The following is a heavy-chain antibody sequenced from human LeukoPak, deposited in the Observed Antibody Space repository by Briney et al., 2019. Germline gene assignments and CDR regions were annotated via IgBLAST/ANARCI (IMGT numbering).Heavy chain of an antibody. CDR2: ISSSSSYI. D-gene: IGHD1-26*01. Sequence: GGSLRLSCAASGFTFSSYSTNWVRQAPGKGLEWVSSISSSSSYIYYADSVKGRFTISRDNAKSSLYLQMNSLRAEDTAVYYCARGRLVGATGGTSWGQGTLVTVSS. J-gene: IGHJ4*02. V-gene: IGHV3-21*01. CDR1: GFTFSSYS. CDR3: ARGRLVGATGGTS.